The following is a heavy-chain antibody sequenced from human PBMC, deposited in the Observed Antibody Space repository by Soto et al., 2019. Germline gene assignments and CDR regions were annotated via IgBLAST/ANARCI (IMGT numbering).Heavy chain of an antibody. CDR2: INAGNGNT. J-gene: IGHJ4*02. V-gene: IGHV1-3*01. D-gene: IGHD6-13*01. Sequence: ASVKVSCKASGYTFTIYAMHLVRQAPGERREWMGWINAGNGNTKYSQKFQVRVTITMDTSACTAYTELSSLRCGYTAVYYWGRELGSSWAVDYWGEGTLVTVCS. CDR1: GYTFTIYA. CDR3: GRELGSSWAVDY.